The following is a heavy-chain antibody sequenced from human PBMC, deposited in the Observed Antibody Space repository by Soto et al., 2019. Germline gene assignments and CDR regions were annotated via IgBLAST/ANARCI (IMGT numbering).Heavy chain of an antibody. J-gene: IGHJ4*02. Sequence: QVQLVQSGAEVKKPGASVKVSCKASGYTFTSYAMHWVRQAPGQRLEWMGWINAGNGNTKYSQKFKGRVTITRYTSAGTAYMELSSLRSEDTAVYYCARGPGGPAGPGDYWGQGTLVTVSS. D-gene: IGHD2-15*01. CDR1: GYTFTSYA. CDR3: ARGPGGPAGPGDY. V-gene: IGHV1-3*01. CDR2: INAGNGNT.